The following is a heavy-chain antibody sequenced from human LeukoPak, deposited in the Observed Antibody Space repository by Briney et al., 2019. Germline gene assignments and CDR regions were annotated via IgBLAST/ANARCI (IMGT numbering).Heavy chain of an antibody. CDR1: GYTFTSYG. J-gene: IGHJ6*03. CDR3: ATSPPSIAVAGTYYYYYMDV. Sequence: ASVKVSCKASGYTFTSYGISWVRQAPGQGLEWMGWISAYNGNTNYAQKLQGRVTMTTDTSTSTAYMELSSLRSEDTAVYYCATSPPSIAVAGTYYYYYMDVWGKGTTVTVSS. D-gene: IGHD6-19*01. V-gene: IGHV1-18*01. CDR2: ISAYNGNT.